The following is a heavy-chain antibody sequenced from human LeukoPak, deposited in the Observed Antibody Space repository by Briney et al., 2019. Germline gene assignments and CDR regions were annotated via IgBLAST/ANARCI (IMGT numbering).Heavy chain of an antibody. CDR2: IYYSGST. CDR3: ATGIRIFSTVVFDI. D-gene: IGHD3-3*01. J-gene: IGHJ3*02. Sequence: PSETLSLTCTVSGGSISSYYWSWIRQPPGKGLEWIGYIYYSGSTNYNPSLKSRVTISVDTSKNQFSLKLSSVTAADTAVYYCATGIRIFSTVVFDIGGKGKMVTVFS. V-gene: IGHV4-59*01. CDR1: GGSISSYY.